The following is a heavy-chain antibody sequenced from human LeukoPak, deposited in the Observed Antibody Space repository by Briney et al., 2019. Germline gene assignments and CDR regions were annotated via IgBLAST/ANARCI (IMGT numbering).Heavy chain of an antibody. J-gene: IGHJ3*01. V-gene: IGHV3-48*02. CDR2: IRRESEFI. D-gene: IGHD3-9*01. CDR3: ARDHDWAFDL. CDR1: GFSISSFP. Sequence: GGSLRLSCADSGFSISSFPFNWVRQAPGKGLEWIAHIRRESEFISYADSVKGRFTIPRDNGKKTLYLQMSSLRDEDTAVYFCARDHDWAFDLWGQGTMVTVSS.